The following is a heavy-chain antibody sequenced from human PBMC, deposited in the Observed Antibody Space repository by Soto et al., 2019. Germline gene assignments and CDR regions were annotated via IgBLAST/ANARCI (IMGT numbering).Heavy chain of an antibody. Sequence: PGGSLRLSCAASGFTFSDYYMSWIRQAPGKGLEWVSYISSSSSYTNYADSVKGRFTISRDNAKNSLYLQMNGLRAEDTAVYYCARGGFDWLLSALDYWGQGTLVTVSS. V-gene: IGHV3-11*05. CDR1: GFTFSDYY. J-gene: IGHJ4*02. CDR3: ARGGFDWLLSALDY. D-gene: IGHD3-9*01. CDR2: ISSSSSYT.